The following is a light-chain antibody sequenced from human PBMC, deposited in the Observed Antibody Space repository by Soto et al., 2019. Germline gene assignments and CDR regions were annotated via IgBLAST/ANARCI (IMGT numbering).Light chain of an antibody. V-gene: IGKV1-5*01. CDR2: DAS. CDR3: QQFNNYPQLT. J-gene: IGKJ4*01. Sequence: DLQMTQSPSTLSASVGDRVTITCRASQSISSWLAWYQQKPGKAPKLLIYDASSLESGVPSRFSGSGSGTDFTLTISSLQPEDFATYYCQQFNNYPQLTFGGGTKV. CDR1: QSISSW.